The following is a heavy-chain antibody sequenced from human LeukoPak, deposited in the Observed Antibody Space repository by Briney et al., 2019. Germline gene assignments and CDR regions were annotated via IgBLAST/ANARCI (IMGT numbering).Heavy chain of an antibody. V-gene: IGHV1-69*06. J-gene: IGHJ3*02. CDR3: ARRVGYDILTGYAFDI. Sequence: ASVKVSCKASGGTFSSCAISWVRQAPGQGLEWMGGIIPIFGTANYAQKFQGRVTITADKSTSTAYMELSSLRSEDTAVYYCARRVGYDILTGYAFDIWGQGTMVTVSS. CDR2: IIPIFGTA. D-gene: IGHD3-9*01. CDR1: GGTFSSCA.